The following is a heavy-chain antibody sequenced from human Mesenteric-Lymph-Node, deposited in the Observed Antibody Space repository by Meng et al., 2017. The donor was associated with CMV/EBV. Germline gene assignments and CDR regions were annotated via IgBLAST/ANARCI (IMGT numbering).Heavy chain of an antibody. Sequence: GGSLRLSCAASEFSVTRNYMNWVRQAPGKGLEWVSVIYGGGTTFYADSVRGRFTISRDNSKNMLFLQMNSLRVEDTAVYYCAGEAGLPNGMDVWGQGTTVTAS. J-gene: IGHJ6*02. CDR1: EFSVTRNY. V-gene: IGHV3-53*01. CDR2: IYGGGTT. D-gene: IGHD4-11*01. CDR3: AGEAGLPNGMDV.